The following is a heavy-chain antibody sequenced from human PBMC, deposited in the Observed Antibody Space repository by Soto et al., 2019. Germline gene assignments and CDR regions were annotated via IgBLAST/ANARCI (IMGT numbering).Heavy chain of an antibody. CDR3: ARGPIVVVPAAIPSDYYYYGMDV. V-gene: IGHV1-2*04. CDR2: INPNSGGT. CDR1: GYTFTGYY. Sequence: ASVKVSCKASGYTFTGYYMHWVRQAPGQGLEWMGWINPNSGGTNYAQKFQGWVTMTRDTSISTAYMELSRLRSDDTAVYYCARGPIVVVPAAIPSDYYYYGMDVWGQGTTVTVSS. D-gene: IGHD2-2*01. J-gene: IGHJ6*02.